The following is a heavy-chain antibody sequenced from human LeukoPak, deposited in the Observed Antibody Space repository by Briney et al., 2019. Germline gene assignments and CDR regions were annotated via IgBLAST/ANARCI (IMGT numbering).Heavy chain of an antibody. V-gene: IGHV3-21*01. CDR3: ASYCSSTSCYGGDYFDY. CDR1: GFTFSSYA. D-gene: IGHD2-2*01. Sequence: PGGSLRLSCAASGFTFSSYAMNWVRQAPGKGLEWVSSISSSSSYIYYADSVKGRFTISRDNAKNSLYLQMNSLRAEDTAVYYCASYCSSTSCYGGDYFDYWGQGTLVTVSS. CDR2: ISSSSSYI. J-gene: IGHJ4*02.